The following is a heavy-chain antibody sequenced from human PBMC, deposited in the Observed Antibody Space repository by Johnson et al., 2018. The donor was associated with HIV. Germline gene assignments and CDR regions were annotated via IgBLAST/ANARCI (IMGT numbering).Heavy chain of an antibody. CDR2: IRYDGSDK. CDR3: AKDLVDTAMDDAFDI. CDR1: GFTFSTFG. D-gene: IGHD5-18*01. J-gene: IGHJ3*02. Sequence: QVQLVESGGGVVQPGGSLRLSCSASGFTFSTFGMHWVRQAPGKGMEWVAFIRYDGSDKYYGDSVKGRFTISRDNSKNTLYLQMNSLRAEDTAVYYCAKDLVDTAMDDAFDIWGQGTMVTVSS. V-gene: IGHV3-30*02.